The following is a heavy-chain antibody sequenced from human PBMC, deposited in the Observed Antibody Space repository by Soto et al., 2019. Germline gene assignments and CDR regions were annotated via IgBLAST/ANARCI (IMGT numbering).Heavy chain of an antibody. D-gene: IGHD1-26*01. V-gene: IGHV4-4*07. CDR3: ATQAEPDYYYGMNV. Sequence: SETLSLTCTISGGSINNDYWTWIRQPAGKGLEWIGRIYSSGSTNYNPSLKSRVTMSIDTSKNQFSLKLSSLIAADTAVYYCATQAEPDYYYGMNVWGQGTTVTVSS. CDR1: GGSINNDY. J-gene: IGHJ6*02. CDR2: IYSSGST.